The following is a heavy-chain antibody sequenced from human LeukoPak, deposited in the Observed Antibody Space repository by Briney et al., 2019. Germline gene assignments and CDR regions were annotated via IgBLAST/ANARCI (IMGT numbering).Heavy chain of an antibody. Sequence: SETLSLTCTVSGGSISSYYWSWIRQPPGKGLEWIGEINHSGSTNYNPSLKSRVTISVDTSKNQFSLKLSSVTAADTAVYYCARGGWLQPVRAFDIWGQGTMVTVSS. D-gene: IGHD5-24*01. J-gene: IGHJ3*02. CDR3: ARGGWLQPVRAFDI. CDR1: GGSISSYY. CDR2: INHSGST. V-gene: IGHV4-34*01.